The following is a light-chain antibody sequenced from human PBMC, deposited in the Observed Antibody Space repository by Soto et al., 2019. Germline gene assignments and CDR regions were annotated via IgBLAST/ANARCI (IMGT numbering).Light chain of an antibody. J-gene: IGKJ3*01. CDR1: QSVGRN. CDR2: AAS. V-gene: IGKV3-15*01. Sequence: EIVVTQSPGILSVSPGDRATLSCRASQSVGRNLAWYQQKPGQAPTLLIYAASTRATGLPARFSSSGSGTDYTLAISILPAEDFAVYYCQEYGKCPLFTFRPGTRVDIK. CDR3: QEYGKCPLFT.